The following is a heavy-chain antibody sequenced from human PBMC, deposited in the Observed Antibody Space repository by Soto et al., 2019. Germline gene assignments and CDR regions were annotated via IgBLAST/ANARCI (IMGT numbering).Heavy chain of an antibody. Sequence: QLQLQESGPGLVKPSETLSLTCTVSGGSISSSSYYWGWIRQPPGKGLEWIGSIYYSGSTYYNPSLKSRVTISVDASKNQFSLKLSSVTAADTAVYYCARHKPDYGDYEAGARDYYYYMDVGGKGTTATVSS. J-gene: IGHJ6*03. V-gene: IGHV4-39*01. CDR2: IYYSGST. D-gene: IGHD4-17*01. CDR1: GGSISSSSYY. CDR3: ARHKPDYGDYEAGARDYYYYMDV.